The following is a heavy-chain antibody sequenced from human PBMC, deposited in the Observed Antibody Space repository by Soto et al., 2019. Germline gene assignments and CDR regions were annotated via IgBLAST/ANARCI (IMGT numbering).Heavy chain of an antibody. CDR3: TTDRGYLTFDY. J-gene: IGHJ4*02. CDR1: GFTFSNSW. Sequence: GGSLRLSCAASGFTFSNSWMNWVRQAPGKGLEWVANIKEDGTAKYYLDSVKGRLTVSRDNVKNSLYLQMNSLRAEDTAMYYCTTDRGYLTFDYWGPGTLVTVSS. V-gene: IGHV3-7*01. CDR2: IKEDGTAK. D-gene: IGHD3-22*01.